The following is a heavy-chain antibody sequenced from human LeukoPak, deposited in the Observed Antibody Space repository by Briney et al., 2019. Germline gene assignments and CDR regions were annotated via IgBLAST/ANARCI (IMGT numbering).Heavy chain of an antibody. Sequence: GRSLRLSCAASGFTFSSYAMHWVRQAPGKGLEWVAVISYDGSNKYYADSVKGRFTISRDNSKNTLYLQMNSLRAEGTAVYYCAKDTMVRGVEYYFDYWGQGTLVTVSS. V-gene: IGHV3-30*04. J-gene: IGHJ4*02. CDR1: GFTFSSYA. D-gene: IGHD3-10*01. CDR2: ISYDGSNK. CDR3: AKDTMVRGVEYYFDY.